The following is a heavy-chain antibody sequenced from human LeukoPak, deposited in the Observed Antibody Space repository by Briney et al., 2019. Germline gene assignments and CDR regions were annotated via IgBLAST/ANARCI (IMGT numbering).Heavy chain of an antibody. CDR3: ARANDIVVAF. J-gene: IGHJ4*02. D-gene: IGHD2-2*01. V-gene: IGHV4-34*01. CDR2: INHSGST. Sequence: SETLSLTCAVYGGSFSGYYWSWIRQPPGKGLEWIGEINHSGSTNYNPSLKSRVTISVDTSKNQFSLKLSSVTAADTAVYYCARANDIVVAFWGQGTLVIVSS. CDR1: GGSFSGYY.